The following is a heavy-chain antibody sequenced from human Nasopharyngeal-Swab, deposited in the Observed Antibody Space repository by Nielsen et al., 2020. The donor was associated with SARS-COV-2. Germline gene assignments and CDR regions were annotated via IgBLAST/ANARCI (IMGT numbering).Heavy chain of an antibody. V-gene: IGHV1-69*13. D-gene: IGHD3-16*01. CDR2: IIPIFGTA. CDR1: GGTFSSYA. CDR3: ARERLGAFDI. Sequence: SVKVSCKASGGTFSSYAISWVRQAPGQGLEWMGGIIPIFGTANCAQKFQGRVTITADESTSTAYMELSSLRSEDTAVYYCARERLGAFDIWGQGTMVTVSS. J-gene: IGHJ3*02.